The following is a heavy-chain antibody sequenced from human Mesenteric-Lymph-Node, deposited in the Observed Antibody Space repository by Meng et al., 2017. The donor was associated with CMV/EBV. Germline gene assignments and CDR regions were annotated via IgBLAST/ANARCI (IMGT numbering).Heavy chain of an antibody. Sequence: GESLKISCAASGFTFSPYGSYAMGWVRQAPGKGLEWVACIRYDAMSNTYYADSVKGRFTISRDNSKSTLFLQMDSLRAEDTAIYYCAKDNGWGYHDFFPRFWGQGTLVTVSS. CDR3: AKDNGWGYHDFFPRF. CDR1: GFTFSPYGSYA. V-gene: IGHV3-30*02. J-gene: IGHJ4*02. D-gene: IGHD3-3*01. CDR2: IRYDAMSNT.